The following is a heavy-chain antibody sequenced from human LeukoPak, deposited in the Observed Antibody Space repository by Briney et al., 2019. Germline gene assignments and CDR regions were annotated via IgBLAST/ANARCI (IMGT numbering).Heavy chain of an antibody. D-gene: IGHD6-13*01. CDR3: ARDQGVAGYSSPNWFDP. CDR1: GGSISSSNW. V-gene: IGHV4-4*02. Sequence: PSGTLSLTCAVSGGSISSSNWWSWVRQPPGKGLEWIGEIYHSGSTNYNPSLKSRVTISVDKSKNQSSLKLSSVTAADTAVYYCARDQGVAGYSSPNWFDPWGQGTLVTVSS. J-gene: IGHJ5*02. CDR2: IYHSGST.